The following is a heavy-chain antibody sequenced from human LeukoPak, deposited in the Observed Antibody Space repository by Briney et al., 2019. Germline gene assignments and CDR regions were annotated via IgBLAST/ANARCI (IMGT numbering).Heavy chain of an antibody. J-gene: IGHJ4*02. V-gene: IGHV4-59*08. Sequence: SETLSLTCTVSGGSISSYYWSWIRQPPGKGLEWIGYIYYSGSTNYNPSLKSRVTISVDTSKNQFSLKLSSVTAADTAVYYCARPVRRDTVILYFDYWGQGTLVTVSS. CDR2: IYYSGST. D-gene: IGHD5-18*01. CDR1: GGSISSYY. CDR3: ARPVRRDTVILYFDY.